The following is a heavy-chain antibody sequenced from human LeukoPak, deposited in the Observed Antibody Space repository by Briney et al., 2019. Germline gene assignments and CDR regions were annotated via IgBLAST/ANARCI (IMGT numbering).Heavy chain of an antibody. Sequence: GSSVKVSCKASGGTFSSYAISWVRQAPGQGLEWMGGIIPILGTANYAQKFQGRVTITADESTSTAYMELSSLRSEDTAVYYCARVRIGQQLDKYYYYAMDVWGQGTTVTVSS. CDR3: ARVRIGQQLDKYYYYAMDV. CDR2: IIPILGTA. V-gene: IGHV1-69*01. CDR1: GGTFSSYA. D-gene: IGHD6-13*01. J-gene: IGHJ6*02.